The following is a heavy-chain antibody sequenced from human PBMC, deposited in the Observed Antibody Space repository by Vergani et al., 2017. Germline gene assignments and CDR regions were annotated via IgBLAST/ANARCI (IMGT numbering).Heavy chain of an antibody. CDR2: ISNDGGNK. CDR3: VRGGRGDHGDFWSRLGP. CDR1: GASISSGVYY. V-gene: IGHV3-30*03. J-gene: IGHJ5*02. D-gene: IGHD3-3*01. Sequence: QVQLQESGPGLVKPSQTLSLTCSVSGASISSGVYYWNWIRQHPGKGLEWVAVISNDGGNKYYADSVKGRFTIYKDNTVDMLSLQMNSLRPDDTAVYYCVRGGRGDHGDFWSRLGPWGQGTRVIVSS.